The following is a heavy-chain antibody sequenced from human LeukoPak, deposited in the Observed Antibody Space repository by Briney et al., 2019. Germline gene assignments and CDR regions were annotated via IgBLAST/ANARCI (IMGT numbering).Heavy chain of an antibody. CDR1: GYTLTELS. Sequence: ASVKVSFKVSGYTLTELSMHWVRQAPGKGLEWMGGFDPEDGETIYAQKFQGRVTMTEDTSTDTAYMELSSLRSEDTAVYYCATGPDYYYYMDVWGKGTTVTVS. CDR3: ATGPDYYYYMDV. CDR2: FDPEDGET. J-gene: IGHJ6*03. V-gene: IGHV1-24*01.